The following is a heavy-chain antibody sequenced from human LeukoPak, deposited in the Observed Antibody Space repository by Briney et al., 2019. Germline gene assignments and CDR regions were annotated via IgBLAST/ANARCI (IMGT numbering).Heavy chain of an antibody. Sequence: SVKVSCKASGGTFSSYAISWVRQAPGQGLEWMGGIIPIFGTANYAQKFQGRVTITTDESTSTAYMELSSLRSEDTAVYYCARGVGYCSSTSCYHYYYYYYMDVWGKGTTVTVSS. CDR1: GGTFSSYA. J-gene: IGHJ6*03. CDR3: ARGVGYCSSTSCYHYYYYYYMDV. CDR2: IIPIFGTA. D-gene: IGHD2-2*01. V-gene: IGHV1-69*05.